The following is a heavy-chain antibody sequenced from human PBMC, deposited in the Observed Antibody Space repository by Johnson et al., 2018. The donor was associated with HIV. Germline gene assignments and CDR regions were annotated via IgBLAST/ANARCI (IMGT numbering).Heavy chain of an antibody. Sequence: VQLVESGGGVVQPGRSLRLSCAASGFTFSSYAMHWVRQAPGKGLAWVAVISYDGSNKYYADSVKGRFTISRDNSKNTLYLQMNSLRAEDTAVYYCARDRYYDSSGSHAFDIWGQGTMVTVSS. V-gene: IGHV3-30*04. D-gene: IGHD3-22*01. CDR2: ISYDGSNK. CDR3: ARDRYYDSSGSHAFDI. J-gene: IGHJ3*02. CDR1: GFTFSSYA.